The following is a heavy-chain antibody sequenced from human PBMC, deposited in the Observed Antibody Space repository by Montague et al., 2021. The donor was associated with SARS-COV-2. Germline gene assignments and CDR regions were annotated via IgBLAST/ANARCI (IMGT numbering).Heavy chain of an antibody. Sequence: SETLSLTYTVSGGSISSSSNYWGWIRQPPGKGLEWIGSIYYSGSTYYNSSRKSRVTISVDTSKNQFSLKLNSVTAADTAVYYCARLVWFGELSSENWFDPWGQGTLVTVSS. D-gene: IGHD3-10*01. V-gene: IGHV4-39*01. CDR1: GGSISSSSNY. J-gene: IGHJ5*02. CDR2: IYYSGST. CDR3: ARLVWFGELSSENWFDP.